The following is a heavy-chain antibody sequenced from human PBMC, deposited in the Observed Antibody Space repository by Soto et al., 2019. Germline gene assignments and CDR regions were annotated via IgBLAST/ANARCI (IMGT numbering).Heavy chain of an antibody. D-gene: IGHD3-9*01. CDR1: GYTFTSYG. J-gene: IGHJ4*02. CDR2: ISAYNGNT. Sequence: QVQLVQSGPEVKKPGASVKVSCKASGYTFTSYGISWVRQAPGQGLEWMGWISAYNGNTKYAQNLQGRVTMTTDTSTSTAYMELRSLRSDDTVVYYCAREMYDILSGYGDYWGQGTLVTVSS. CDR3: AREMYDILSGYGDY. V-gene: IGHV1-18*01.